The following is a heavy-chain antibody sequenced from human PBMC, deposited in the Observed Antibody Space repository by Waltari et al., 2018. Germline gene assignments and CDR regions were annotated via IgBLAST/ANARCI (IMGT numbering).Heavy chain of an antibody. CDR1: GFTFSTYA. Sequence: EVHLLESGGGLVQPGGSLRLSCAASGFTFSTYAMSWVRQAPGKGLEWVSSISSNGGSTYYADAVKGRFTISRDKSKNTLYLQMSSLRAEDTAIYYCAKDRDRGYSGRGDFDYWGQGTLVTVSS. CDR3: AKDRDRGYSGRGDFDY. CDR2: ISSNGGST. V-gene: IGHV3-23*01. J-gene: IGHJ4*02. D-gene: IGHD5-12*01.